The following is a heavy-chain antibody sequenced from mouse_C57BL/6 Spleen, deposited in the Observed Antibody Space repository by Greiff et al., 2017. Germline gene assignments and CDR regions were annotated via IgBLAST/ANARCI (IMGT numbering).Heavy chain of an antibody. CDR1: GYTFTSYW. J-gene: IGHJ2*01. D-gene: IGHD1-1*01. Sequence: QVQLQQPGAELVKPGASVKMSCKASGYTFTSYWITWVKQRPGQGLEWIGDIYPGSGSTNYNEKFKSKATLTVDTSSSTAYMQLSSLTSEDSAVYNCAREGSTTVAFDYWGPGTTLTVSS. V-gene: IGHV1-55*01. CDR2: IYPGSGST. CDR3: AREGSTTVAFDY.